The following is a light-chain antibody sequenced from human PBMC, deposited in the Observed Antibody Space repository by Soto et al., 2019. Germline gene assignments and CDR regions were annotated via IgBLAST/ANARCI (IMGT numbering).Light chain of an antibody. CDR3: QQYDYLIT. V-gene: IGKV3-20*01. CDR2: DTF. Sequence: EIVLTQSPGTLSLSPGERATLSCRASQSLNSNYLAWHQQKPGQAPRLLIYDTFSRATGIPDRFSGSGSGTDFTLTISRLEPEDFAVYFCQQYDYLITFGQGRRLEI. J-gene: IGKJ5*01. CDR1: QSLNSNY.